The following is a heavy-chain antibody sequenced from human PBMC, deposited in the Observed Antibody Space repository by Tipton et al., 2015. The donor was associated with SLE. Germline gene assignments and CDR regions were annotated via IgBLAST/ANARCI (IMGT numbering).Heavy chain of an antibody. D-gene: IGHD1-26*01. Sequence: LRLSCTVSGGSISSYYWSWIRQPPGKGLEWIGYIYYSGSTYYNPSLKSRITISIDTSKNQFSLKLSSVTAADTAVYYCARGVLGGSYPYWGQGTLVTVSS. J-gene: IGHJ4*02. CDR3: ARGVLGGSYPY. CDR1: GGSISSYY. V-gene: IGHV4-59*12. CDR2: IYYSGST.